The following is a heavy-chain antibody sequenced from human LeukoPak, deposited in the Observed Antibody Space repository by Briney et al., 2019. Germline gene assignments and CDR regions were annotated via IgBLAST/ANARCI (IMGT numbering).Heavy chain of an antibody. Sequence: GGSLRLSCAASGFFFSSNAMNWLRQRPGEGLEWVSGVGATDAETSYTDSVKGRFTISRDNLKNTVSLIMNNLRAEDTAIYYCATHDTMVGVFWGQGTLVTVSS. CDR1: GFFFSSNA. CDR2: VGATDAET. V-gene: IGHV3-23*01. CDR3: ATHDTMVGVF. J-gene: IGHJ4*02. D-gene: IGHD1-26*01.